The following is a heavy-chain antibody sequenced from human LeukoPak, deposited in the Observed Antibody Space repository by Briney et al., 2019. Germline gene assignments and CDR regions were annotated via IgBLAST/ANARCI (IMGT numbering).Heavy chain of an antibody. CDR2: IYYSGST. V-gene: IGHV4-59*01. D-gene: IGHD3-3*01. J-gene: IGHJ6*03. Sequence: SETLSLTCTVSGGSISSYYWSWIRQPPGKGLEWIGYIYYSGSTNYNPSLKSRVTISVYTSKNQFSLKLSSVTGADTAVYYCERDGADFWSGYSRLYNLDGWGKETKVTVSS. CDR3: ERDGADFWSGYSRLYNLDG. CDR1: GGSISSYY.